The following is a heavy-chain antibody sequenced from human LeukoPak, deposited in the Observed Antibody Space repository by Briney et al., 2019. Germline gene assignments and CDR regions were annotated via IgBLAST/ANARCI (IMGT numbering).Heavy chain of an antibody. D-gene: IGHD4-23*01. J-gene: IGHJ2*01. Sequence: SQTLSLTCAVSGGSISSGGYSWSWIRQPPGKGLEWIGYIYHSGSTYYNPSLKSRVTISVDRSKNQFSLKLSSVTAADTAVYYCASRTGGNSGGASYWYFDLWGRGTLVTVSS. V-gene: IGHV4-30-2*01. CDR1: GGSISSGGYS. CDR3: ASRTGGNSGGASYWYFDL. CDR2: IYHSGST.